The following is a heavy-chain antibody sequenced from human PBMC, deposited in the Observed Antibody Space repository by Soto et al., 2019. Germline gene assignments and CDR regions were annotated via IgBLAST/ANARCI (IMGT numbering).Heavy chain of an antibody. CDR3: AKGVVATITSFDY. CDR2: ISYDGSNK. CDR1: GFTFSSYG. Sequence: HPGGSLRLSCAASGFTFSSYGMHWVRQAPGKGLEWVAVISYDGSNKYYADSVKGRFTISRDNSKNTLYLQMNSLRAEDTAVYYCAKGVVATITSFDYWGRGTLVTVSS. V-gene: IGHV3-30*18. D-gene: IGHD5-12*01. J-gene: IGHJ4*02.